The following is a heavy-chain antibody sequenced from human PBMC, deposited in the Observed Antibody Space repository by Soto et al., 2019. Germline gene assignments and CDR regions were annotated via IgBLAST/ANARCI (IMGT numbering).Heavy chain of an antibody. J-gene: IGHJ4*02. CDR3: GRVPMVSAVAGSPFDY. Sequence: GESLKISCAASGFTFSDYYMSWIRQAPGKGLEWVSYISSSGSTIYYADAVKGRFTISRDNAKNSLNLQMNSLRAEDTAVEYCGRVPMVSAVAGSPFDYWGQGTLVTVSS. CDR2: ISSSGSTI. D-gene: IGHD6-19*01. CDR1: GFTFSDYY. V-gene: IGHV3-11*01.